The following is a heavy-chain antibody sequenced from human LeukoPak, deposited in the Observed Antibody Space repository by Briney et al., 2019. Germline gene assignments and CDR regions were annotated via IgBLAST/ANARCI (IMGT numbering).Heavy chain of an antibody. CDR2: IYTSGST. CDR1: GGSLSSGSYY. D-gene: IGHD4-11*01. V-gene: IGHV4-61*02. Sequence: SQTLSLTCTVSGGSLSSGSYYWSWIRQPAGKGLEWIGRIYTSGSTNYNPSLKSRVTISVDTSKNQFSLKLSSVTAADTAVYYCAREEATTVAFDYWGQGTLVTVSS. J-gene: IGHJ4*02. CDR3: AREEATTVAFDY.